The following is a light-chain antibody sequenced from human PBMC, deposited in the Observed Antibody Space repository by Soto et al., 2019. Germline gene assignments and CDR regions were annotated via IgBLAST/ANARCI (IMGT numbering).Light chain of an antibody. CDR2: GNS. Sequence: QSVLTQPPSVSGAPGQRVTISCTGSSSXIGAGYDVHWYQQLPGTAPKLLIYGNSNRPSGVPDRFSGSKSGTSASLAITGLQAEXEADYYCQSYDSSLSGWVFGGGTKLTVL. CDR3: QSYDSSLSGWV. CDR1: SSXIGAGYD. J-gene: IGLJ3*02. V-gene: IGLV1-40*01.